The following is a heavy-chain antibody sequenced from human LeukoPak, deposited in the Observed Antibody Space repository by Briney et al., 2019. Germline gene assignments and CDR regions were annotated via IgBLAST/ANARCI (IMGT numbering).Heavy chain of an antibody. J-gene: IGHJ5*02. V-gene: IGHV1-69*13. Sequence: VASVKVSCEASGGTFSSFSISWVRQAPGQGLEWMGGIIPIFGTAHYAQKFQGRVTITADESTSTAYMELSSLRSEDTAVYYCARDARQQLANWFDPWGQGTLVTVSS. CDR1: GGTFSSFS. D-gene: IGHD6-13*01. CDR3: ARDARQQLANWFDP. CDR2: IIPIFGTA.